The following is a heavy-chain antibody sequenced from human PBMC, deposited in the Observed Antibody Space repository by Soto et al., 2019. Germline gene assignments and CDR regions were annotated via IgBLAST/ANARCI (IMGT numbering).Heavy chain of an antibody. CDR2: ISGSGGST. V-gene: IGHV3-23*01. CDR3: AKEDIVVVPAANLVAFDI. CDR1: GFTFSSYA. J-gene: IGHJ3*02. D-gene: IGHD2-2*01. Sequence: PGGSLRLSCAASGFTFSSYAMSWVRQAPGKGLEWVSAISGSGGSTYYADSVKGRFTISRDNSKNTLYLQMNSLRAEDTAVYYCAKEDIVVVPAANLVAFDIWGQGTMVTVS.